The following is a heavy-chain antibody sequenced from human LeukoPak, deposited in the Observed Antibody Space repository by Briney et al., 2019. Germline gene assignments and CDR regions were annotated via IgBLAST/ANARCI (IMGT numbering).Heavy chain of an antibody. Sequence: GGSLRLSCVASGFTLSTFWMTWVRQAPGKGLEGVANIKQDGREKNYVDSVKGRFTISRDNAKNPLYMQMTSLRVGDTAVYYCARAAIAMAGSMSLMDWGQGTLVTVSS. J-gene: IGHJ4*02. D-gene: IGHD6-19*01. V-gene: IGHV3-7*03. CDR3: ARAAIAMAGSMSLMD. CDR1: GFTLSTFW. CDR2: IKQDGREK.